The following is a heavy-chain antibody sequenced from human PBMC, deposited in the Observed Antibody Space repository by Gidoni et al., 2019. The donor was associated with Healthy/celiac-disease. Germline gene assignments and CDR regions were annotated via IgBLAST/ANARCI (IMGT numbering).Heavy chain of an antibody. CDR1: GFTFSSYA. V-gene: IGHV3-23*01. J-gene: IGHJ4*02. D-gene: IGHD3-10*01. CDR3: AKDPHYYGSGSYLDY. CDR2: ISGSGGST. Sequence: EVPLLESGGGLVQPGGSLRLSCAASGFTFSSYAMSWVRQAPGKGLEWVSAISGSGGSTYYADSVKGRFTISRDNSKNKLYLQMNSLRAEDTAVYYCAKDPHYYGSGSYLDYWGQGTLVTVSS.